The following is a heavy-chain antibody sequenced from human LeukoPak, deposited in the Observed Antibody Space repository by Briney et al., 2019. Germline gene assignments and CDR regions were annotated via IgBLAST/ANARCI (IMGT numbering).Heavy chain of an antibody. CDR1: GYTFTGYY. J-gene: IGHJ6*02. CDR2: INPNSGGT. CDR3: ARVRFPDYYGSGQADYYYHYYGMDV. D-gene: IGHD3-10*01. Sequence: ASLKVSCKASGYTFTGYYMHWVRQTPGQGLEWMGWINPNSGGTNYAQKFQGRVTMTRDTSISTAYMELSRLRSDDTAVYYCARVRFPDYYGSGQADYYYHYYGMDVWGQGTTVTVSS. V-gene: IGHV1-2*02.